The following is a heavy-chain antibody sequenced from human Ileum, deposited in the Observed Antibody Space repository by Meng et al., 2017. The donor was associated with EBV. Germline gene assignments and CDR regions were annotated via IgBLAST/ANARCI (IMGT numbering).Heavy chain of an antibody. CDR2: IIPIFGTA. Sequence: HGQLGQVGAEVNKPGASVKVSCKAAGGTFRSYASSWVRQAPGQGLEWMGGIIPIFGTANYAQKFQGRVTITADESTSTAYMELSSLRSEDTAVYYCAHRAGRFGEDPYNWFDPWGQGTLVTVSS. D-gene: IGHD3-10*01. J-gene: IGHJ5*02. V-gene: IGHV1-69*01. CDR3: AHRAGRFGEDPYNWFDP. CDR1: GGTFRSYA.